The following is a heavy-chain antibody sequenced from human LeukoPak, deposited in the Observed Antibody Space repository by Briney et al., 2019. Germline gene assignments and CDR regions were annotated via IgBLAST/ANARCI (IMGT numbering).Heavy chain of an antibody. CDR2: MNPNSGNT. Sequence: ASVKVSCKASGYTFTSYDINWVRQATGQGLEWMGWMNPNSGNTGHAQKFQGRVTMTRNTSISTAYMELSSLRPEDTAVYYCARGGYYYGSGSITDYWGQGTLVTVSS. CDR3: ARGGYYYGSGSITDY. V-gene: IGHV1-8*01. D-gene: IGHD3-10*01. J-gene: IGHJ4*02. CDR1: GYTFTSYD.